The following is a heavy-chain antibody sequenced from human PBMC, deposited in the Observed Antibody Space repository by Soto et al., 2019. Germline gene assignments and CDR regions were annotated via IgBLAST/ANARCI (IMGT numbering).Heavy chain of an antibody. CDR1: GYTFTKYG. V-gene: IGHV1-18*04. J-gene: IGHJ6*02. Sequence: QVQLVQSGAEVKKPGASVKVSCKASGYTFTKYGISWVRQAPGQGLEWMGRISTNNGNTNYAQKVQGRVTMTTDTYTSTAYMELRSLRSDDTAVYSCARNSFGVVARGGMDVWGQGTTVTVSS. D-gene: IGHD3-3*01. CDR2: ISTNNGNT. CDR3: ARNSFGVVARGGMDV.